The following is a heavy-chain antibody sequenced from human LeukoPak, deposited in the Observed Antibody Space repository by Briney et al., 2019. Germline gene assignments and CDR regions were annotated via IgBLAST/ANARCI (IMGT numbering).Heavy chain of an antibody. Sequence: SETLSLTCTVSGRSISSYYWSWIRQPPGKGLEWIGYIYYSGSTNYNPSLKSRVTISVDTSKNQFSLKASSVTAADTAVYHGARFRDYKEALDMSGDGTIVTASP. CDR1: GRSISSYY. J-gene: IGHJ3*02. CDR3: ARFRDYKEALDM. D-gene: IGHD3-10*01. V-gene: IGHV4-59*01. CDR2: IYYSGST.